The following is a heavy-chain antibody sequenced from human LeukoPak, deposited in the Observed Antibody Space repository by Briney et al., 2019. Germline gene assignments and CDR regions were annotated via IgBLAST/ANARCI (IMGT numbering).Heavy chain of an antibody. V-gene: IGHV1-2*02. D-gene: IGHD2-15*01. CDR2: INPNSGGT. CDR1: GYTFTVYY. J-gene: IGHJ3*02. CDR3: AREGYCSGGSCSRHAFDI. Sequence: ASVTVSFKASGYTFTVYYMHWVRQAPGQGGEWMGWINPNSGGTNYAQKFQGRVTMTRDTSISTAYMELSRLRSDDTAVYYCAREGYCSGGSCSRHAFDIWGQGTMVTVSS.